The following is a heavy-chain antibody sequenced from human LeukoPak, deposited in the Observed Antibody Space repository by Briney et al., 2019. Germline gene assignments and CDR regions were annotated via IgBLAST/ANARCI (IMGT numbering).Heavy chain of an antibody. D-gene: IGHD5-24*01. Sequence: PGGSLRLSCTASGFTFSSNWMHWVRHAPGKGLVWVSHINSDGSETNYADSVKGRFTISRDNAKNTLYLQMNSLRAEDAAVYYCARPRRDGTTYFFDYWGQGTLVTVSS. V-gene: IGHV3-74*01. CDR2: INSDGSET. CDR1: GFTFSSNW. CDR3: ARPRRDGTTYFFDY. J-gene: IGHJ4*02.